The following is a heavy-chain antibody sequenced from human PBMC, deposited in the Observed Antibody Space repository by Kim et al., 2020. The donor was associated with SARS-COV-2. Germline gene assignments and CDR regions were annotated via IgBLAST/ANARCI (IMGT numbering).Heavy chain of an antibody. V-gene: IGHV3-30*01. CDR3: ARELSSGWRRYYFDY. D-gene: IGHD6-25*01. Sequence: DSLKRLLTISRDKSKNPLYLQRHSLRAEDTAVYYCARELSSGWRRYYFDYWGQGTLVTVSS. J-gene: IGHJ4*02.